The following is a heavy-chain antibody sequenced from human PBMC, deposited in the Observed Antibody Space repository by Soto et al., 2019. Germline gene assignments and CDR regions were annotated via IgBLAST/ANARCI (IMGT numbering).Heavy chain of an antibody. Sequence: QVHLVQSGAEVKKPGASVKVSCKGSGYAFTTYGITLVRQAPGQGLEWMGWISANNGNTNYAQKLQGRVTVTRDTSTSTAYMELRSLRSDDTAVYYCARGRYGDYWGQGAMVTVSS. V-gene: IGHV1-18*01. CDR2: ISANNGNT. D-gene: IGHD1-1*01. J-gene: IGHJ4*02. CDR3: ARGRYGDY. CDR1: GYAFTTYG.